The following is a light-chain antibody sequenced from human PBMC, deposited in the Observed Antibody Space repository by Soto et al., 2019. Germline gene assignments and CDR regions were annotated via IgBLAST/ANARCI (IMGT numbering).Light chain of an antibody. CDR3: LQHNSYPLT. CDR1: QVVIND. J-gene: IGKJ3*01. V-gene: IGKV1-17*01. Sequence: DVPMTQSPSSLSASVGDRVTITCRASQVVINDLGWYQQRQWKAPKRLIYLASSLQRGVPSRFSGSVSGTECTHTIRSLQPEDFATDYCLQHNSYPLTFGPGTKVDIK. CDR2: LAS.